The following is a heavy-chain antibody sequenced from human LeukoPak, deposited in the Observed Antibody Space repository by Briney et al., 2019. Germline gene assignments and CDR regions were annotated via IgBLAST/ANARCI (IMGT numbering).Heavy chain of an antibody. D-gene: IGHD3-3*01. V-gene: IGHV3-48*03. CDR1: GFTFSSYE. CDR3: AKMLRSDVAYIDY. CDR2: ISSSGSTI. Sequence: GGSLRLSCAASGFTFSSYEMNWVRQAPGKGLEWVSYISSSGSTIYYADSVKGRFTISRDNSKNTLYLQMNSLRAEDTAVYYCAKMLRSDVAYIDYWGQGTLVTVSS. J-gene: IGHJ4*02.